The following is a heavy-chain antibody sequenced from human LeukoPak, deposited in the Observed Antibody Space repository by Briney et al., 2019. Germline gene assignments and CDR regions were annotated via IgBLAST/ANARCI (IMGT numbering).Heavy chain of an antibody. CDR3: AKDLGYYDSSGYYPEYFQH. Sequence: GGSLRLSCAASGCTFRSYAMSWVRQAPGKGLEWVSAISGSGGSTYYADSVKGRFTISRDNSKNTLYLQMNSLRAEDTAVYYCAKDLGYYDSSGYYPEYFQHWGQGTLVTVSS. J-gene: IGHJ1*01. V-gene: IGHV3-23*01. CDR2: ISGSGGST. D-gene: IGHD3-22*01. CDR1: GCTFRSYA.